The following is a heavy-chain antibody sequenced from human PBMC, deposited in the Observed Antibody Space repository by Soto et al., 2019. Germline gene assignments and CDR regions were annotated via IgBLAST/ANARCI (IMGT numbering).Heavy chain of an antibody. CDR2: IYPGDSDT. Sequence: PGESLKISCKGSGYSFTIYWVAWVGQMPGKSLEWMGIIYPGDSDTRYSPSFQGQVTISADKSISTAYLQWSSLKASDTAIYYCARLPARGYGSGSYEFDYWGQGTRVTVSS. V-gene: IGHV5-51*01. CDR1: GYSFTIYW. J-gene: IGHJ4*02. CDR3: ARLPARGYGSGSYEFDY. D-gene: IGHD3-10*01.